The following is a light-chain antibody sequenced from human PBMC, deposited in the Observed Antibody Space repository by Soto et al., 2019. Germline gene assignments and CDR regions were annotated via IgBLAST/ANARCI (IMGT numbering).Light chain of an antibody. Sequence: EIVLTQSPGTLSLSPGKRATLSCRASQTISSAYLAWYQQRPGQAPRLLIYGASTRATGIPDRFSGRGSGTAFALTISRLEPEDFAVYYCQHYGSSLPIAYGPGTKVDIK. CDR3: QHYGSSLPIA. J-gene: IGKJ3*01. CDR2: GAS. V-gene: IGKV3-20*01. CDR1: QTISSAY.